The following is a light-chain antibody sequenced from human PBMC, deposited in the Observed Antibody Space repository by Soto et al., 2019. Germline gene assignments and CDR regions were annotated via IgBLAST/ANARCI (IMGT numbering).Light chain of an antibody. CDR2: GAS. J-gene: IGKJ4*01. CDR1: QSVSSSY. Sequence: EVVLTRSPGTLSLSPGEGATLSCRASQSVSSSYLAWYQQKGGQAPRLLIFGASSRASGIPDRFSGSGSGTDFTLTISRLEPEDFAMYYCQQYGYSPLTFGGGTKVEIK. V-gene: IGKV3-20*01. CDR3: QQYGYSPLT.